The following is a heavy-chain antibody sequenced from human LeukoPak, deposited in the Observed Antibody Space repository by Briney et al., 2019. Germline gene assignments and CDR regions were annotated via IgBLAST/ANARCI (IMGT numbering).Heavy chain of an antibody. J-gene: IGHJ5*02. Sequence: GGSLRLSCAASGLTFSNYAMSWVRQAPGKGLEWVSAISGSGGSTYYADSARGRFTISRDNSKNTLYLQMNSLRVEDTAVYYCAKDRGSSGRWAVPWGQGTLVTVPS. CDR3: AKDRGSSGRWAVP. CDR1: GLTFSNYA. D-gene: IGHD3-22*01. V-gene: IGHV3-23*01. CDR2: ISGSGGST.